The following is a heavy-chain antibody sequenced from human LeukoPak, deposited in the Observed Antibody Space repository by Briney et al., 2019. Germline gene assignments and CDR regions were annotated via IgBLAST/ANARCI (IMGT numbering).Heavy chain of an antibody. V-gene: IGHV3-53*01. Sequence: PGRSLRLSSAASGFTVSSNYMSWVRQAPGKGLEWVSVIYSGGSTYYADSVKGRFTISRDNSKNTLYLQMNSLRAEDTAVYYCAREAYCGGDCYWGFDYWGQGTLVAVSS. D-gene: IGHD2-21*02. J-gene: IGHJ4*02. CDR2: IYSGGST. CDR3: AREAYCGGDCYWGFDY. CDR1: GFTVSSNY.